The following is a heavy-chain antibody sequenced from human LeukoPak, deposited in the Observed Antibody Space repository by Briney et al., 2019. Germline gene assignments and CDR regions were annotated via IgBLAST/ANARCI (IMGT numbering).Heavy chain of an antibody. CDR2: LSRTGTPI. Sequence: GGSLRPFYAASGFTFSSYSMNWVRQAPGKGLEWISYLSRTGTPIYYADSVKGRFTISSDNAENSLFLQMHSVRDEDTAVYYCVRGPHYGTGGERREYWGQGILVTVCS. V-gene: IGHV3-48*02. D-gene: IGHD3-10*01. J-gene: IGHJ4*02. CDR1: GFTFSSYS. CDR3: VRGPHYGTGGERREY.